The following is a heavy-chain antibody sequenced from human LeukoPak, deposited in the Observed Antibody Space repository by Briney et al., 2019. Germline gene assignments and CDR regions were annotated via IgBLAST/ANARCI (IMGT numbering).Heavy chain of an antibody. Sequence: GGSLRLSCAASGFTFSNYGMHWVRQAPGKGLEWVAVISYDGSNKYYADSVKGRFTISRDNSKNTLYLQMNSLRAEDTAVYYCAKPASRGYSYDNFDYWGQGTLVTVSS. J-gene: IGHJ4*02. CDR2: ISYDGSNK. CDR1: GFTFSNYG. D-gene: IGHD5-18*01. CDR3: AKPASRGYSYDNFDY. V-gene: IGHV3-30*18.